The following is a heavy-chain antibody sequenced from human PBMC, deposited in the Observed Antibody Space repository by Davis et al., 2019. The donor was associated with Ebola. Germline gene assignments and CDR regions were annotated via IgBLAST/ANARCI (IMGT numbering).Heavy chain of an antibody. D-gene: IGHD4-17*01. V-gene: IGHV4-39*01. CDR2: IYYSGST. Sequence: MPSETLSLTCTASGGPISSSSYYWGWIRQPPGMGLEWIGSIYYSGSTYYNPSLKSRVTISVHTSKNQCSLTLSSVTAADTAVYYCARGPHTVGFDPWGQGTLVTVSS. CDR3: ARGPHTVGFDP. CDR1: GGPISSSSYY. J-gene: IGHJ5*02.